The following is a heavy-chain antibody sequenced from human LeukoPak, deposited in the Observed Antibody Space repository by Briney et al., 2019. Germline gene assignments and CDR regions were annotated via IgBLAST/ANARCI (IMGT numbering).Heavy chain of an antibody. Sequence: GGSLRLSCAASGFTFSSYAMSWVRQAPGKGLVWVSAISGSGGSTYYADSVKGRFTISRDNSKNTLYLQMNSLRAEDTAVYYCAKVTYYYDSSGYADYWGQGTLVTVSS. J-gene: IGHJ4*02. V-gene: IGHV3-23*01. CDR3: AKVTYYYDSSGYADY. CDR1: GFTFSSYA. CDR2: ISGSGGST. D-gene: IGHD3-22*01.